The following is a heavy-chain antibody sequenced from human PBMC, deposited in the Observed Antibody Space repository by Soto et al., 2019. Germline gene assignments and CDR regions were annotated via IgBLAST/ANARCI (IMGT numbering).Heavy chain of an antibody. Sequence: QVQLVQSGAEVKKPGASVKVSCKASGYTFASYGISWVRQAPGQGLEWMGWICAYNGNTNYAQKLQGRVTMTTDTFTRTAYMEVRSLRSDDTAVYYCAREGTCSSTSCPTYFSFGMDVWGQGTTVTVSS. CDR2: ICAYNGNT. V-gene: IGHV1-18*01. J-gene: IGHJ6*02. CDR1: GYTFASYG. D-gene: IGHD2-2*01. CDR3: AREGTCSSTSCPTYFSFGMDV.